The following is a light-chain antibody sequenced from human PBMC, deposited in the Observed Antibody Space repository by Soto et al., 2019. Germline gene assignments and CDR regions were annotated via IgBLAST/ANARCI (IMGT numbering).Light chain of an antibody. CDR1: QSLLHTNGYNY. Sequence: DVVLTQSPLSLPATPGEPASISCRSSQSLLHTNGYNYLDWYLQKPGQSPQLLIYLASTRASGVPDRFSGSGSGTDFTLKISRGKAEDVGVYYCMQALQTPMFTFGQGTKLEI. V-gene: IGKV2-28*01. CDR3: MQALQTPMFT. CDR2: LAS. J-gene: IGKJ2*01.